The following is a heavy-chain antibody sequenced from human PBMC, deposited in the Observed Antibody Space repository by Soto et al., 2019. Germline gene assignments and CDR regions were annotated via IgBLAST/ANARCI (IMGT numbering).Heavy chain of an antibody. J-gene: IGHJ5*02. D-gene: IGHD3-10*01. V-gene: IGHV2-5*02. CDR2: IYWDDDK. CDR3: GYLYYNSGRWDA. Sequence: ITLKESGPTLVKPTQTLTLTCTVSGFSLSAPAVGVGWTRQPPGKALEWLALIYWDDDKRYSPSLKNRLTIPKDTSKNRVVLTMTNIDPVDTATYLGGYLYYNSGRWDAWGQGTLVTVSS. CDR1: GFSLSAPAVG.